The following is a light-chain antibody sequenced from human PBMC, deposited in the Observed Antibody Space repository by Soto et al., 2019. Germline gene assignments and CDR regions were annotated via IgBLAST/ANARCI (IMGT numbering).Light chain of an antibody. J-gene: IGLJ1*01. CDR2: EVS. CDR1: XSDIGSYNR. CDR3: NSYTSGNTYV. Sequence: QSALTQPPSVSGSPGQSVTISCTGTXSDIGSYNRVSWYQQPPGTAPKLMIYEVSNRPSGVPDRFSGSKSGNTASLTISGLQPEDEADYYCNSYTSGNTYVFGTGTKVTVL. V-gene: IGLV2-18*02.